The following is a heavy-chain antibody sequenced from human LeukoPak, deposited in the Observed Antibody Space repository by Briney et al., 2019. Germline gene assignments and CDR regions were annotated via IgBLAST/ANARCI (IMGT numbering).Heavy chain of an antibody. J-gene: IGHJ6*03. CDR1: GYTFTGYY. V-gene: IGHV1-2*02. D-gene: IGHD1-26*01. CDR2: INPNSGGT. Sequence: VASVKVSCKASGYTFTGYYMHWVRQAPGQGLEWMGWINPNSGGTNYAQKFQGRITMTRDTSISTAYMELSRLRSEDTAVYYCARGPILPIVGATTAYYFYYYMDVWGKGTTVTISS. CDR3: ARGPILPIVGATTAYYFYYYMDV.